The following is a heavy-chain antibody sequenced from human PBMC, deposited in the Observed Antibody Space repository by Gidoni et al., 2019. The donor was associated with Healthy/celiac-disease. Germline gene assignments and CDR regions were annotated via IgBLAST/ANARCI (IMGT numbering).Heavy chain of an antibody. D-gene: IGHD4-17*01. CDR2: IGGMGGST. Sequence: EVQLLESGGGLVQPRGSLRLSCAASGFSFSSYAMSWVRQAPGKGLVGVSAIGGMGGSTYYADSVKGRFTISRDNSKNTLYLQMNSLRAEDTAVYYCAKPAKGGYGLCAFDIWGQGTMVTVSS. V-gene: IGHV3-23*01. J-gene: IGHJ3*02. CDR3: AKPAKGGYGLCAFDI. CDR1: GFSFSSYA.